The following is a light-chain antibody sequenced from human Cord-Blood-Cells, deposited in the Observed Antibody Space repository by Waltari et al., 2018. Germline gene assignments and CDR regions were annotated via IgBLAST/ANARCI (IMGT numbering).Light chain of an antibody. CDR3: QQYDNLPLT. Sequence: DIQMTQSPSSLSASVGERVTITCQASQDIRNYLNWYQQKPGKAPKLLIYDASNLETGVPSRFSGSGSGTDFTFTISSLQPEDIATYYCQQYDNLPLTFGGGTKVEIK. V-gene: IGKV1-33*01. CDR2: DAS. CDR1: QDIRNY. J-gene: IGKJ4*01.